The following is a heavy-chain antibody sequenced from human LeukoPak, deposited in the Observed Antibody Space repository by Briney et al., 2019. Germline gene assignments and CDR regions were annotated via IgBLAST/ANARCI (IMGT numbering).Heavy chain of an antibody. Sequence: GGPLRLSCAASGFTFSSYEMNWVRQAPGKRLECGANIKQDGSEKYYVDSVKGRFTISRDNAKNSLYLQMNSLRAEDTAVYYCARVGIAAAAPFAYWGQGTLVTVSS. V-gene: IGHV3-7*01. J-gene: IGHJ4*02. CDR1: GFTFSSYE. CDR2: IKQDGSEK. D-gene: IGHD6-13*01. CDR3: ARVGIAAAAPFAY.